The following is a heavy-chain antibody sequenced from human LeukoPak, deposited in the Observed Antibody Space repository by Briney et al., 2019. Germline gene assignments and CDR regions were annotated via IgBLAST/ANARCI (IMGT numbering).Heavy chain of an antibody. CDR2: INHSGST. CDR3: ARGPYSSSWYQPNWFDP. V-gene: IGHV4-34*01. CDR1: GGSFSGYY. J-gene: IGHJ5*02. D-gene: IGHD6-13*01. Sequence: ASETLSLTCAVYGGSFSGYYWSWIRQPPGKGLEWIGEINHSGSTNYNPSLKSRVTISVDTSKNQFSLKLSSVTAADTAVYYCARGPYSSSWYQPNWFDPWGQGTLVTVSS.